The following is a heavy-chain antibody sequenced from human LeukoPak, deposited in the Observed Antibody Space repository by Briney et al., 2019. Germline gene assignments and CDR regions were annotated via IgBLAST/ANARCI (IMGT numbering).Heavy chain of an antibody. J-gene: IGHJ4*02. CDR3: AKHLWFGELSRGYYFDY. V-gene: IGHV3-23*01. D-gene: IGHD3-10*01. CDR2: ISGSGGST. Sequence: GGSLRLSCAASGFTFSSYVMSWVRQAPGKGLEWVSAISGSGGSTYYADSVKGRFTISRDNSKNTLYLQMNSLRAEDTAVYYCAKHLWFGELSRGYYFDYWGQGTLVTVSS. CDR1: GFTFSSYV.